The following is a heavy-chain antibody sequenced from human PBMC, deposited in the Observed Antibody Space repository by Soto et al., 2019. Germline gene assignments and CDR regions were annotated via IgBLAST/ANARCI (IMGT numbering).Heavy chain of an antibody. CDR1: GYTFTSYG. J-gene: IGHJ4*02. CDR3: AKEPVLHSGSYGLFDY. CDR2: INAANGDT. D-gene: IGHD1-26*01. Sequence: ASVKVSCKASGYTFTSYGIHWVRQAPGQRLEWMGWINAANGDTKYSPKFQGRVTITRDTSASTAYMELSSLRSEDTAVYYCAKEPVLHSGSYGLFDYWGQGTLVTVS. V-gene: IGHV1-3*01.